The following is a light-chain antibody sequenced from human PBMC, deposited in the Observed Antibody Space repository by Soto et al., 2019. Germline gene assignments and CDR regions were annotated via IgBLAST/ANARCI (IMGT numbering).Light chain of an antibody. CDR1: QSVSSH. J-gene: IGKJ4*01. CDR3: QQRSNWPPVLT. V-gene: IGKV3-11*01. Sequence: IVLTQSPASLSLSPGERATLSCRASQSVSSHLAWFQQRPGQAPRLLIYGASNRATGIPARFGGSGSGTNFTLTISSLEPEDFAVYYCQQRSNWPPVLTFGGGTKVEIK. CDR2: GAS.